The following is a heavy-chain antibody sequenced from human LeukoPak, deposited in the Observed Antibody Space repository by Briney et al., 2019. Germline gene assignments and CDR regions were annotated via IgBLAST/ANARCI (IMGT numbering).Heavy chain of an antibody. CDR1: GFTFSSTW. V-gene: IGHV3-74*01. CDR3: AKEGGLRSSWSFDF. CDR2: IHSDGSST. Sequence: GGSLRLSCAASGFTFSSTWMHWFRQAPGKGLVWVSRIHSDGSSTIYADPAKGRFTISRDNSKNTLYLQMNSLRVEDTAVYYCAKEGGLRSSWSFDFWGQGILVIVSS. D-gene: IGHD6-13*01. J-gene: IGHJ4*02.